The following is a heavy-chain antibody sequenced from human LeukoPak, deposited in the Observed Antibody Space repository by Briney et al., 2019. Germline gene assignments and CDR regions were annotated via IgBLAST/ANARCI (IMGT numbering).Heavy chain of an antibody. Sequence: GGSLRLSCAASGFTFSSYWMHWVRQAPGKGLVWVSRINSDGSGTSYADSVKGRFTISRDNAKNTLYLQMNSLRAEDTAMYYCAPGYITFDYWGQGTLVTVSS. CDR2: INSDGSGT. J-gene: IGHJ4*02. CDR1: GFTFSSYW. D-gene: IGHD5-18*01. CDR3: APGYITFDY. V-gene: IGHV3-74*01.